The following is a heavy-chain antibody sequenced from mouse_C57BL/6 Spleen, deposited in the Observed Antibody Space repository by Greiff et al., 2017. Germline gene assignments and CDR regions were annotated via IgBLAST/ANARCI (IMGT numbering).Heavy chain of an antibody. CDR1: GYAFSSYW. J-gene: IGHJ2*01. Sequence: VQLQQSGAELVKPGASVKISCKASGYAFSSYWMNWVKQRPGKGLEWIGQIYPGDGDTNYNGKFKGKATLTADKSSSTAYMQLSSLTSEDSAVYFCARSITTVVAGGYFDYWGQGTTLTVSS. D-gene: IGHD1-1*01. V-gene: IGHV1-80*01. CDR3: ARSITTVVAGGYFDY. CDR2: IYPGDGDT.